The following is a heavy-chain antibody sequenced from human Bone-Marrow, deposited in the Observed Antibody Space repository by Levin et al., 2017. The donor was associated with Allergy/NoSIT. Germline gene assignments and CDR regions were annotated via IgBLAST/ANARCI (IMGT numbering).Heavy chain of an antibody. V-gene: IGHV3-7*02. CDR1: GFTFSGYW. CDR2: INRDGGDG. J-gene: IGHJ4*02. Sequence: SCASSGFTFSGYWMAWVRQAPGKGLEWVANINRDGGDGYYVDSVKGRFTISRDNARNSLDLQMNSLRVEDTAVYYCARNGAWSFDFWGQGTLVTVSS. D-gene: IGHD2-8*01. CDR3: ARNGAWSFDF.